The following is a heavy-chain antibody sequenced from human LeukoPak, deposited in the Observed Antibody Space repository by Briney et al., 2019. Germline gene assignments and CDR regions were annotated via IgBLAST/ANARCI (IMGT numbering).Heavy chain of an antibody. CDR2: ISGSGGIT. CDR1: GFTFSSYA. Sequence: PGGSLRLSCAASGFTFSSYAMSWVRQAPGKGLEWVSIISGSGGITSYPDSVKGRFTISRDNSKKTLYLQMNSLRAEDTAVYYCAKSIALIVVTAITSWGQGTLVTVSS. J-gene: IGHJ5*02. D-gene: IGHD2-21*02. V-gene: IGHV3-23*01. CDR3: AKSIALIVVTAITS.